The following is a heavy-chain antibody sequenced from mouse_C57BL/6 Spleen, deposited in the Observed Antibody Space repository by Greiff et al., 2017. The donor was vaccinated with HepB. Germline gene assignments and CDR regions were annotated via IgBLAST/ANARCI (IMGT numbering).Heavy chain of an antibody. CDR1: GYTFPTYP. J-gene: IGHJ2*01. Sequence: QVQLQQSGAELVKPGASVKMSCKASGYTFPTYPIVWLKQTHGKSLEWIGNFHPYNDDTKYNEKFKGKATLTVEKSSSAVYLDLSRLTSDESAVYYCAIYDGDYSDYWDQGTTLTVSS. D-gene: IGHD2-3*01. V-gene: IGHV1-47*01. CDR3: AIYDGDYSDY. CDR2: FHPYNDDT.